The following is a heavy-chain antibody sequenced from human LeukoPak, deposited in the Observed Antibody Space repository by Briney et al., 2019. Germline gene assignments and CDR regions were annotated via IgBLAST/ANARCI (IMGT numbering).Heavy chain of an antibody. CDR1: GYTFTDYY. Sequence: ASVKVSCKASGYTFTDYYIHWVRQAPGQGFEWMGWINPNSGGRNYAQKFQGRVTMTRDTSISTAYMDLSSLRSDDTAVYYCARAGGRDSDFWSGYHTIDYWGQGTLVTVSS. J-gene: IGHJ4*02. D-gene: IGHD3-3*01. CDR2: INPNSGGR. V-gene: IGHV1-2*02. CDR3: ARAGGRDSDFWSGYHTIDY.